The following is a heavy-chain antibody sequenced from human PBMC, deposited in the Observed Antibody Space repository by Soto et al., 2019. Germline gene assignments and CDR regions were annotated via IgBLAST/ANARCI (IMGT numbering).Heavy chain of an antibody. CDR3: ARTGGYSYGYGY. D-gene: IGHD5-18*01. J-gene: IGHJ4*02. V-gene: IGHV4-39*01. CDR1: GGSISSSSYY. CDR2: IYYSGST. Sequence: SETLSLTCTVSGGSISSSSYYWGWIRQPPGKGLEWIGSIYYSGSTYYNPSLKSRVTISVDTSKNQFSLKLSSVTAADTAVYYCARTGGYSYGYGYWGQGTLVTVS.